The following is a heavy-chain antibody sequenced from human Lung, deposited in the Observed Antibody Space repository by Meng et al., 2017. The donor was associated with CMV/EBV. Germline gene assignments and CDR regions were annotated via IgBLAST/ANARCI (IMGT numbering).Heavy chain of an antibody. V-gene: IGHV3-30*02. CDR3: AKDVGSSGYYYGDAFDI. CDR2: IRYDGSNK. Sequence: GESXKISXAASGFTFSSYGMHWVRQAPGKGLEWVAFIRYDGSNKYYADSVKGRFTISRDNSKNTLYLQMNSLRAEDTAVYYCAKDVGSSGYYYGDAFDIWGQGXMVTVSS. CDR1: GFTFSSYG. J-gene: IGHJ3*02. D-gene: IGHD3-22*01.